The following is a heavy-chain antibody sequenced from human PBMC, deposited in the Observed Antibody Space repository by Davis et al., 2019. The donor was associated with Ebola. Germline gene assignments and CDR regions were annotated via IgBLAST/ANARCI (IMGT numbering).Heavy chain of an antibody. CDR3: TTTTTVFDY. V-gene: IGHV3-21*04. D-gene: IGHD4-11*01. Sequence: GESLKISCAASGFSFSSYSMNWVRQAPGKGLEWVSSISSSSSYIYYADSVKGRFTISRDNAKNSLYLQMNSLKTEDTAVYYCTTTTTVFDYWGQGTLVTVSS. CDR1: GFSFSSYS. CDR2: ISSSSSYI. J-gene: IGHJ4*02.